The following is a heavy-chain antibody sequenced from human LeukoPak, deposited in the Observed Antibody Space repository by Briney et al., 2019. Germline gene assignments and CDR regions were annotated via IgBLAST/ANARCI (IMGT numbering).Heavy chain of an antibody. V-gene: IGHV5-51*01. CDR3: ATNHDYGDFPFDY. Sequence: GESLKISCTGSGYTFTNYWIAWVRQMPGKGLEWMGIVYPDDSDPRYSPSFQSQVTLSADKSISTAYLEWSSLEASDTAMYYCATNHDYGDFPFDYWGQGTLVTVSS. CDR1: GYTFTNYW. CDR2: VYPDDSDP. D-gene: IGHD4-17*01. J-gene: IGHJ4*02.